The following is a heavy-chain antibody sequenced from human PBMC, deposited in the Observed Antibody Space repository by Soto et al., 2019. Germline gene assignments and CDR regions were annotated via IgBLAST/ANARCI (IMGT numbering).Heavy chain of an antibody. CDR3: ARDSNYYDSSGYYDYGMDV. J-gene: IGHJ6*02. V-gene: IGHV1-8*01. D-gene: IGHD3-22*01. CDR2: MNPNSGNT. CDR1: GYTFTSYD. Sequence: ASVKVSCKASGYTFTSYDINWVRQATGQGLEWMGWMNPNSGNTGYAQKFQGRVTMTRSTSISTAYMELSSLRSEDTAVYYCARDSNYYDSSGYYDYGMDVWGQGTTVTVSS.